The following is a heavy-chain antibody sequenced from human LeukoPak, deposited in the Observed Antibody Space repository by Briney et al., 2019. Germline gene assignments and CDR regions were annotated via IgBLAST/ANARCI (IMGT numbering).Heavy chain of an antibody. D-gene: IGHD5-18*01. CDR2: ISYDGSNK. J-gene: IGHJ3*02. CDR3: AREGWRDTAMVTSGHDAFDI. CDR1: GFTFSSYA. V-gene: IGHV3-30-3*01. Sequence: QPGGSLRLSCAASGFTFSSYAMHWVRQAPGKGLEWVAVISYDGSNKYYADSVKGRFTISRDNSKNTLYLQMNSLRAEDTAVYYCAREGWRDTAMVTSGHDAFDIWGQGTMVTVSS.